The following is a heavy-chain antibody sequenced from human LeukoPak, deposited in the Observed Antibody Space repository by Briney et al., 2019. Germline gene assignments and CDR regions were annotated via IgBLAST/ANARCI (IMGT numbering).Heavy chain of an antibody. D-gene: IGHD5-24*01. Sequence: GASVKVSCKASGYTFTGYYMHWVRQAPGQGLEWMGWINPNSGGTNYAQKFQGRVTMTRDTSISTAYMELSRLRSDDTAVYYCATLEMATMDHFDYWGQGTLVTVSS. J-gene: IGHJ4*02. CDR3: ATLEMATMDHFDY. V-gene: IGHV1-2*02. CDR1: GYTFTGYY. CDR2: INPNSGGT.